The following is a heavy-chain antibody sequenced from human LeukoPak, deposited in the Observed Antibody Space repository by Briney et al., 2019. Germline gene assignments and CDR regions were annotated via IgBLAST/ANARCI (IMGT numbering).Heavy chain of an antibody. CDR3: ARGPYRNYYYYYYMDV. J-gene: IGHJ6*03. V-gene: IGHV4-34*01. Sequence: SETLSLTCAVYGGSFSGYHWSWIRQPPGKGLEWIGEINHSGSTNYNPSLKSRVTISVDTSKNQFSLKLSSVTAADTAVYYCARGPYRNYYYYYYMDVWGKGTTVTVSS. CDR1: GGSFSGYH. CDR2: INHSGST. D-gene: IGHD5-12*01.